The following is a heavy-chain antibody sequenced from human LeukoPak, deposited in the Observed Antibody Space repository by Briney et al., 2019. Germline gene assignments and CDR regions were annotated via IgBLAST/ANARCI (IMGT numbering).Heavy chain of an antibody. D-gene: IGHD4-17*01. CDR1: GFTFSSYA. CDR2: ISGSGGST. CDR3: ANLDYGDYLGAFDI. V-gene: IGHV3-23*01. Sequence: PGGSLRLSCAASGFTFSSYAMSWVRQAPGKGLEWVSAISGSGGSTYYADSVKGRFTISRDNSKSTLYLQMNSLRAEDTAVYYCANLDYGDYLGAFDIWGQGTMVTVSS. J-gene: IGHJ3*02.